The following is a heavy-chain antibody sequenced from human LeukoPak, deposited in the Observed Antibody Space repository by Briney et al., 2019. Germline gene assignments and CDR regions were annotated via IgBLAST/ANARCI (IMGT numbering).Heavy chain of an antibody. Sequence: AASVTVSCKASGGTFSSYAISWVRQAPGQGLEWMGGIIPIFGTANYAQKFQGRVTITADESTSTAYMELSSLRSEDTAVYYCARDEVGATPNTYNLDYWGQGTLVTVSS. CDR1: GGTFSSYA. J-gene: IGHJ4*02. CDR3: ARDEVGATPNTYNLDY. D-gene: IGHD1-26*01. V-gene: IGHV1-69*13. CDR2: IIPIFGTA.